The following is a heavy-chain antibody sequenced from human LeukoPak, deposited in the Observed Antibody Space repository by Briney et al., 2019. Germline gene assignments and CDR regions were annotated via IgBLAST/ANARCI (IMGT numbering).Heavy chain of an antibody. V-gene: IGHV4-34*01. CDR1: GFTFTDYY. CDR3: ARAPYYDFWSSYPTKLRANWFDP. J-gene: IGHJ5*02. CDR2: INHSGST. D-gene: IGHD3-3*01. Sequence: GSLRLSCAASGFTFTDYYMSWVRQAPGKGLEWIGEINHSGSTNYNPSLKSRVTISVDTSKNQFSLKLSSVTAADTALYYCARAPYYDFWSSYPTKLRANWFDPWGQGTLVTVSS.